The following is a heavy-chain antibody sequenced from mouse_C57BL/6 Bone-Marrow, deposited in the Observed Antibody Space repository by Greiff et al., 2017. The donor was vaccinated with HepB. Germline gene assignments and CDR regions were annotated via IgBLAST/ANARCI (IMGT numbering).Heavy chain of an antibody. CDR3: ARNDGYYGAY. Sequence: VQVVESGPGLVQPSQSLSITCTVCGFSLTSYGVHWVRQSPGKGLEWLGVIWSRGSTDYNAAFISRLSISKDNSKSQVFFKMNSLQAADTAIYYCARNDGYYGAYWGQGTLVTVSA. CDR1: GFSLTSYG. J-gene: IGHJ3*01. V-gene: IGHV2-2*01. D-gene: IGHD2-3*01. CDR2: IWSRGST.